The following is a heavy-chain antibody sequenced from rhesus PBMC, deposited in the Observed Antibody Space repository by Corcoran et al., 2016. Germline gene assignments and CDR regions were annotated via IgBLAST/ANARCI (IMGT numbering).Heavy chain of an antibody. D-gene: IGHD7-45*01. CDR3: ARSGRTGDNYYFDY. Sequence: QVKLQQWGDGLVKPSETLSLTCAVYGGSISGYYWGWIRQPQGKGLEWIGKIDGKSASTNDNPALKKRVTSSKDTSKNQFSLKLSSVTAADTAVYYGARSGRTGDNYYFDYWGQGVLVTVAS. V-gene: IGHV4-73*01. CDR1: GGSISGYY. CDR2: IDGKSAST. J-gene: IGHJ4*01.